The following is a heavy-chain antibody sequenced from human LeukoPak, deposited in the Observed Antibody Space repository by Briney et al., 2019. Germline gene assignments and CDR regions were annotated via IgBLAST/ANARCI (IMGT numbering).Heavy chain of an antibody. CDR1: GGSISSSSYY. Sequence: PSETLSLTCTVSGGSISSSSYYWGWICQPPGEGLEWIGSIYYSGSTYYNPSLKSRVTISVDTSKNQFSLKLSSVTAADTAVYYCARESYLTMATVPFDYWGQGTLVTVSS. J-gene: IGHJ4*02. CDR3: ARESYLTMATVPFDY. CDR2: IYYSGST. D-gene: IGHD5-24*01. V-gene: IGHV4-39*02.